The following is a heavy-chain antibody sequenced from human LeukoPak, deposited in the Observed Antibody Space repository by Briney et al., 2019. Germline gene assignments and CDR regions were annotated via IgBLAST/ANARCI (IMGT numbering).Heavy chain of an antibody. D-gene: IGHD3-10*01. CDR3: ARGGLGWFGELFY. CDR2: ISHSGGT. V-gene: IGHV4-30-4*02. Sequence: PSETLSLTCTVSGGSISSGDYYWSWIRQPPGKGLEWIAYISHSGGTYYNPSLKSRVTISVDTSKNQFSLKLSSVTAADTAVYYCARGGLGWFGELFYWGQGTLVTVSS. J-gene: IGHJ4*02. CDR1: GGSISSGDYY.